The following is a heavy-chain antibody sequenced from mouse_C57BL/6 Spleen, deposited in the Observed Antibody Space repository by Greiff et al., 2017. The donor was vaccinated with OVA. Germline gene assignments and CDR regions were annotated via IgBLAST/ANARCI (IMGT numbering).Heavy chain of an antibody. J-gene: IGHJ1*03. CDR3: ASLNPYWYFDV. CDR1: GFTFSDYY. Sequence: EVQLQESEGGLVQPGSSMKLSCTASGFTFSDYYMAWVRQVPEKGLEWVAHINYDGSSTYYLDSLKSRFIISRDNAKNILYLQMSSLKSEDTATYYCASLNPYWYFDVWGTGTTVTVSS. D-gene: IGHD1-3*01. CDR2: INYDGSST. V-gene: IGHV5-16*01.